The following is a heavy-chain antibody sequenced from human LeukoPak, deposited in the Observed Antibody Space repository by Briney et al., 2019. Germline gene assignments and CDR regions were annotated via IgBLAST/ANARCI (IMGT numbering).Heavy chain of an antibody. Sequence: GGSLRLSCAASGVIFSFYCMHWVRQAPGKGPLWVSRICPDGTGISYADSVKARFTTSRDNAKNTVYLQMNSLREEDTAVYYCVRDFRSADYWGQGTLVTVSS. CDR2: ICPDGTGI. J-gene: IGHJ4*02. CDR1: GVIFSFYC. V-gene: IGHV3-74*01. CDR3: VRDFRSADY.